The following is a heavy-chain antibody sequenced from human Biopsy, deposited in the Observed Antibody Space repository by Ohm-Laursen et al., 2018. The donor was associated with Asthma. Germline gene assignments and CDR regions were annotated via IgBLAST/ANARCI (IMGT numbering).Heavy chain of an antibody. D-gene: IGHD6-25*01. CDR2: ISSSGSTT. CDR3: ARVFESSEWGPFYHFGLDV. Sequence: GSLRLSCAASGFTFSDYYMTWIRQAPGKGLGWVSSISSSGSTTYPAESVKGRFTISRDNAQKSLFLQMGSLRAEDTAIYYCARVFESSEWGPFYHFGLDVWGQGTTVAVSS. CDR1: GFTFSDYY. J-gene: IGHJ6*02. V-gene: IGHV3-11*01.